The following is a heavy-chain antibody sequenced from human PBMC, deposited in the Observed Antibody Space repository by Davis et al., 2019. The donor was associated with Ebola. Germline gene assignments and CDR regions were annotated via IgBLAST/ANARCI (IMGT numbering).Heavy chain of an antibody. CDR3: ARDMGMVQEANWFDP. CDR2: ISAYNGNT. J-gene: IGHJ5*02. V-gene: IGHV1-18*01. Sequence: AASVKVSCKASGYTFTSYGISWVRQAPGQGLDWMGWISAYNGNTNYAQKLQGRVTMTTDTSTSTAYMELRSLRSDDTAVYYCARDMGMVQEANWFDPWGQGTLVTVSS. CDR1: GYTFTSYG. D-gene: IGHD3-10*01.